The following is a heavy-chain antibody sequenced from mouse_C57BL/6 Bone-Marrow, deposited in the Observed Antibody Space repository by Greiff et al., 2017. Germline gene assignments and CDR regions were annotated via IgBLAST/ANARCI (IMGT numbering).Heavy chain of an antibody. D-gene: IGHD6-5*01. CDR1: GYTFTSYG. CDR3: ARRGCYAYYFDY. V-gene: IGHV1-81*01. Sequence: VQLQQSGAELARPGASVKLSCKASGYTFTSYGISWVKQRTGQGLEWIGEIYPRSGNTYYNEKLKGKATLTADKSSSTAYMELRSLTSEDSAVYFCARRGCYAYYFDYWGQGTTRTVSS. CDR2: IYPRSGNT. J-gene: IGHJ2*01.